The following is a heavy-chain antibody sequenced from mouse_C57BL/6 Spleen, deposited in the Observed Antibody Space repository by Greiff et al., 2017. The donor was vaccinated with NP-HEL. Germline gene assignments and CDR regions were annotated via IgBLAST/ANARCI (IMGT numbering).Heavy chain of an antibody. CDR2: IYPGDGDT. V-gene: IGHV1-82*01. Sequence: VQLQESGPELVKPGASVKISCKASGYAFSSSWMNWVKQRPGKGLEWIGRIYPGDGDTNYNGKFKGKATLTADKSSSTAYMQLSSLTSEDSAVYFCAPNLAWFAYWGQGTLVTVSA. J-gene: IGHJ3*01. CDR1: GYAFSSSW. CDR3: APNLAWFAY. D-gene: IGHD4-1*01.